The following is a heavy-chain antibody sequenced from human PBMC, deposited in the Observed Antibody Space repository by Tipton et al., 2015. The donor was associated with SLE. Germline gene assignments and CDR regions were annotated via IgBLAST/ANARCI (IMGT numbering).Heavy chain of an antibody. J-gene: IGHJ4*02. CDR3: ARRSITPYFDF. CDR2: IHYSGTP. Sequence: TLSLTCAVYGGSFTGYYWSWVRQPPGKGLEWIGSIHYSGTPYYKPSLKRRSTISVDTSKNQFSLKLTSVTAADTAVYYCARRSITPYFDFWGQGRLVTVSS. D-gene: IGHD2/OR15-2a*01. CDR1: GGSFTGYY. V-gene: IGHV4-34*01.